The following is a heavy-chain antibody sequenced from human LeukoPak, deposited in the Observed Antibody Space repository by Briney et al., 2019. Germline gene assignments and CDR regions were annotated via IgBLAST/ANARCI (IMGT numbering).Heavy chain of an antibody. CDR1: GFTVSSNY. V-gene: IGHV3-53*01. Sequence: PGGSLRLSCAASGFTVSSNYMSWVRQAPGKGLEWVSVIYSGGSTYYADSVKGRFAISRDNSKNTLYLQMNSLRAEDTAVYYCAKMGGPDAFDIWGQGTMVTVSS. CDR3: AKMGGPDAFDI. D-gene: IGHD2-15*01. CDR2: IYSGGST. J-gene: IGHJ3*02.